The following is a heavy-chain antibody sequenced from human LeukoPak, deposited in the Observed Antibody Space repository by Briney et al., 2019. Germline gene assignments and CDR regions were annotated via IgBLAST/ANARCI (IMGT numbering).Heavy chain of an antibody. CDR1: GYTFTSYG. Sequence: GASVKVSCKASGYTFTSYGISWVRQAPGQGLEWMGWISAYNGNTNYAPKLQGRVTMTTDTSTSTAYMELRSLRSDDTAVYYCARRHCSGGSCYLYSDYWGQGTLVTVSS. J-gene: IGHJ4*02. CDR2: ISAYNGNT. V-gene: IGHV1-18*01. CDR3: ARRHCSGGSCYLYSDY. D-gene: IGHD2-15*01.